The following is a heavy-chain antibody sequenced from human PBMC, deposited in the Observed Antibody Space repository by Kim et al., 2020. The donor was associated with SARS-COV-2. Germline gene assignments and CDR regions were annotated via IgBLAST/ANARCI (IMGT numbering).Heavy chain of an antibody. V-gene: IGHV3-30*04. D-gene: IGHD3-10*01. Sequence: GGSLRLSCAASGFTFNNYAMHWVRQAPAKGLEWVAVISHDGGTQYYSDSVQGRFSISRDNSKNTLYLQMNSLRPEDTAAHYCARDMFRGVRDYLDYWGQG. CDR1: GFTFNNYA. J-gene: IGHJ4*02. CDR3: ARDMFRGVRDYLDY. CDR2: ISHDGGTQ.